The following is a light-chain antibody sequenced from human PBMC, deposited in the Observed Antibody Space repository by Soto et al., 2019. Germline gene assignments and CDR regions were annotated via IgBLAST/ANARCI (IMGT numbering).Light chain of an antibody. CDR1: SSDVGGYNY. CDR2: EVS. V-gene: IGLV2-14*01. J-gene: IGLJ1*01. Sequence: QSVLAQPASVSGSPGQSITISCTGTSSDVGGYNYVSWYQHHPGKAPKLMIYEVSYRPSGVSNRFSGSKSDNTASLTISGLQAEDEADYYCSSYTSFSTYVFGTGTKVT. CDR3: SSYTSFSTYV.